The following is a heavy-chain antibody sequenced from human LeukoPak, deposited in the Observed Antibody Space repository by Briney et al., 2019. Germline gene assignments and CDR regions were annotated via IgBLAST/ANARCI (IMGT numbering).Heavy chain of an antibody. D-gene: IGHD3-22*01. CDR2: ISAYNGNT. V-gene: IGHV1-18*01. J-gene: IGHJ4*02. CDR1: GYTFTSYG. Sequence: ASVKVSCKASGYTFTSYGISWVRQAPGQGLEWMGWISAYNGNTNYAQKLQGRVTMTTDTSTSTAYMELRSLRSDDTAVYYCARDRKYYYDSSGYIFDYWGQGTLVTVSS. CDR3: ARDRKYYYDSSGYIFDY.